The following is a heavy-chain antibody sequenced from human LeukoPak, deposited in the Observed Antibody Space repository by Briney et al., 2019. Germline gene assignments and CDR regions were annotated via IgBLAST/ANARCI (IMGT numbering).Heavy chain of an antibody. D-gene: IGHD4-11*01. CDR3: AREQYLAYDVFGF. V-gene: IGHV4-59*01. J-gene: IGHJ3*01. Sequence: SETLSLTCAVYGGSFSGYYWSWIRQPPGRGLEWIGYVHFSGTTSFNPSLKSRVTISVDTSKNQFSLRLSSVTAADTAVYYCAREQYLAYDVFGFWGQGTMVTVSS. CDR2: VHFSGTT. CDR1: GGSFSGYY.